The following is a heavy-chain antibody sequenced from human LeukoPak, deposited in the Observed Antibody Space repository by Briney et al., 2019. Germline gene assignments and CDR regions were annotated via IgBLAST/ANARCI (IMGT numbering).Heavy chain of an antibody. CDR3: ARGYCSSTNCSPFDP. CDR2: IYYSGST. Sequence: SETLSLTCTVSGGSISSYYWSWIRPPPGKGLEGMGYIYYSGSTNYNPSLKSRVTISVDTSKNQFSLKLSSVTAADTAVYYCARGYCSSTNCSPFDPWGQGTLVTVSS. D-gene: IGHD2-2*01. J-gene: IGHJ5*02. CDR1: GGSISSYY. V-gene: IGHV4-59*08.